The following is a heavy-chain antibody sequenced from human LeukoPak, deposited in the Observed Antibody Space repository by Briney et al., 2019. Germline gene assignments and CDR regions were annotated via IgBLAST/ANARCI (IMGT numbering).Heavy chain of an antibody. Sequence: GGSLILSCAASGFTFSDYSLNWVRQAPGKGLGWVSCISGDSRYIYYADSVKGRSTISRDNAQNSLYLHMNSLRAEDTAVYYCARGPFSSSWSEFDYWGQGTLVTVSS. CDR2: ISGDSRYI. CDR1: GFTFSDYS. D-gene: IGHD6-13*01. CDR3: ARGPFSSSWSEFDY. V-gene: IGHV3-21*06. J-gene: IGHJ4*02.